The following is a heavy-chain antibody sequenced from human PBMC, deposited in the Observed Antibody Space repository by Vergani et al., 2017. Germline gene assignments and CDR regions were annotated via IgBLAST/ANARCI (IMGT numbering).Heavy chain of an antibody. D-gene: IGHD2-2*01. Sequence: EVQLVESGGGLVQPGGSLRLSCAASGFTVSSNYMSWVRQAPGKGLEWVSVIYSGGSTYYADSVKGRFTISRDNSKNTLYLQMNSLRAEDTAVYYCAREDIVVVPAAITREYYYYYGMDVWGQGTTVTVSS. CDR3: AREDIVVVPAAITREYYYYYGMDV. CDR2: IYSGGST. J-gene: IGHJ6*02. V-gene: IGHV3-66*02. CDR1: GFTVSSNY.